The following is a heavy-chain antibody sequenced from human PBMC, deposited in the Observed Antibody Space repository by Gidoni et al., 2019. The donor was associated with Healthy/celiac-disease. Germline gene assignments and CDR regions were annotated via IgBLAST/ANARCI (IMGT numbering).Heavy chain of an antibody. J-gene: IGHJ5*02. Sequence: QVQLQESGPGLEKPSGTLSLTCAVSGGSLSSSNWWSWVRHPPGKGLEWIGAIYLCGSTNYNPFLMIRVTISVDNSKNQFSLKLSSVISADTAVYYCARVIGEGACDCFDLWGQGTLVTVSS. CDR3: ARVIGEGACDCFDL. V-gene: IGHV4-4*02. CDR2: IYLCGST. CDR1: GGSLSSSNW. D-gene: IGHD3-10*01.